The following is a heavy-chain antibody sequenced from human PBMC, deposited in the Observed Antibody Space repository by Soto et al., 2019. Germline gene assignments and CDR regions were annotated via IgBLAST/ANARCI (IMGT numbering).Heavy chain of an antibody. CDR2: IYYSGST. V-gene: IGHV4-39*01. D-gene: IGHD3-22*01. J-gene: IGHJ4*02. CDR1: GGSISSSSYY. Sequence: PSETLSLTCTVSGGSISSSSYYWGWIRQPPGKGLEWIGSIYYSGSTYYNPSLKSRVTISVDTSKNQFSLKLSSVTAADTAVYYCARHSRDSSFDYWGQGPLVTVSS. CDR3: ARHSRDSSFDY.